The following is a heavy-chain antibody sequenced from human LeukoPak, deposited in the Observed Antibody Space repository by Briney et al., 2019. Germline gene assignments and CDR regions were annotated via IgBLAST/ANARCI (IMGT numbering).Heavy chain of an antibody. Sequence: GGSLRLSCAASGFTFSNAWMSWVRQAPGKGLEWISYISASGTITHYADSVEGRFTISRDNAKNSLYLQMNSLRAEDTAVYYCAREKPYCSSTSCYRKYFDYWGQGTLVTVSS. V-gene: IGHV3-11*04. CDR1: GFTFSNAW. CDR3: AREKPYCSSTSCYRKYFDY. D-gene: IGHD2-2*01. CDR2: ISASGTIT. J-gene: IGHJ4*02.